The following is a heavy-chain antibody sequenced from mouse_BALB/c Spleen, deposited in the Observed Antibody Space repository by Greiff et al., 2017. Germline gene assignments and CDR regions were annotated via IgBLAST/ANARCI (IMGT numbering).Heavy chain of an antibody. D-gene: IGHD1-1*01. CDR3: ARRLRFFYYAMDY. CDR2: IYPYNGGT. J-gene: IGHJ4*01. V-gene: IGHV1S29*02. CDR1: GYTFTDYN. Sequence: VQLKQSGPELVKPGASVKISCKASGYTFTDYNMHWVKQSHGKSLEWIGYIYPYNGGTGYNQKFKSKATLTVDNSSSTAYMELRSLTSEDSAVYYCARRLRFFYYAMDYWGQGTSITVSS.